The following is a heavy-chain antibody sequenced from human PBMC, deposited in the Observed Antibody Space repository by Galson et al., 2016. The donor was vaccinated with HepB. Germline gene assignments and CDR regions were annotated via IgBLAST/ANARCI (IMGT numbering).Heavy chain of an antibody. D-gene: IGHD3-22*01. CDR1: GFTFINFA. V-gene: IGHV3-23*01. CDR2: ISDSGGIT. Sequence: SLRLSCEASGFTFINFAMSWVRRAPGKGLEWVSSISDSGGITYYADSVKGRLAISRDNSKKTLYLQMNSLRTEDTAIYYCAKDGGSGNYYWGEIDHWGQGTLVTVSS. J-gene: IGHJ4*02. CDR3: AKDGGSGNYYWGEIDH.